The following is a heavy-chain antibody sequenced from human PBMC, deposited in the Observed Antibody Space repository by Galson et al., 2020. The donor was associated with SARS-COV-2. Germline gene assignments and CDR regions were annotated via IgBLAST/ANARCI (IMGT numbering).Heavy chain of an antibody. CDR1: GGSISSSSYY. Sequence: SETLSLTCTVSGGSISSSSYYWSWIRQPAGKGLEWIGRIYTSGSTNYNPSLKSRVTIAVDTSKNQFSLELSSVTAAYTAVYYCAREIRWELYFDHWGQGTLVTVSS. J-gene: IGHJ4*02. V-gene: IGHV4-61*02. D-gene: IGHD1-26*01. CDR3: AREIRWELYFDH. CDR2: IYTSGST.